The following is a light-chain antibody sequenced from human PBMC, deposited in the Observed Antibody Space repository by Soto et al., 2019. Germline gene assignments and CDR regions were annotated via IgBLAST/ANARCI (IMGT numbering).Light chain of an antibody. CDR2: GAS. J-gene: IGKJ2*02. Sequence: DIVMTQSPDSLAVSLGERGTINCKSSQSVLHSSNNKNYLAWYQQKPGQPPKLLIYGASTRESGVPDRFSGSGSGTDFALTISSLQAEDVAVYYCQQYYTTPRTYGQGTKLEIK. CDR1: QSVLHSSNNKNY. V-gene: IGKV4-1*01. CDR3: QQYYTTPRT.